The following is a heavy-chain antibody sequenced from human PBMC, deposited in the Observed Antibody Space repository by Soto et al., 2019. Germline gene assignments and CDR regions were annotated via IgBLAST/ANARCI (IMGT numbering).Heavy chain of an antibody. Sequence: SETLSLTCTVSGGTVSIGSYYLSWIRQPPGKGLEWIGYIYYSGSTNYNPSLKSRVTISVDTSKNQFSLKLSSVTAADTAVYYCASANHDIWTGTDALDTCGQGT. D-gene: IGHD3-9*01. CDR2: IYYSGST. CDR1: GGTVSIGSYY. J-gene: IGHJ3*02. CDR3: ASANHDIWTGTDALDT. V-gene: IGHV4-61*01.